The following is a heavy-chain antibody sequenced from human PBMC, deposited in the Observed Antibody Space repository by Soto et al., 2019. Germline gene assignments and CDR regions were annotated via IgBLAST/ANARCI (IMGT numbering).Heavy chain of an antibody. J-gene: IGHJ4*02. V-gene: IGHV1-18*01. Sequence: QVQLVQSGAEVKKPGASVKVSCKASGYTFTSYGISWVRQAPGQGVEWMGWISAYNGNTNYEQRLQGRVTMTTNTATSTANMELRTLRSDDTAVYYCARDGHGGYVSDFDYWGQGTLVTVSS. D-gene: IGHD5-12*01. CDR2: ISAYNGNT. CDR3: ARDGHGGYVSDFDY. CDR1: GYTFTSYG.